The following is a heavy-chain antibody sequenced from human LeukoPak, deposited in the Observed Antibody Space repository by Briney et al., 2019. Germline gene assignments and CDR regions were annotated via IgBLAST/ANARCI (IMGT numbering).Heavy chain of an antibody. CDR2: IWYDGSNK. J-gene: IGHJ4*02. CDR1: GFTFSSYG. Sequence: PGRSLRLSCAASGFTFSSYGMHWVRQAPGKGLEWVAVIWYDGSNKYYADSVKGRSTISRDNSKNTLYLQMNSLRAEDTAVYYCAGSLGVAGTIDYWGQGTLVTVSS. CDR3: AGSLGVAGTIDY. V-gene: IGHV3-33*01. D-gene: IGHD6-19*01.